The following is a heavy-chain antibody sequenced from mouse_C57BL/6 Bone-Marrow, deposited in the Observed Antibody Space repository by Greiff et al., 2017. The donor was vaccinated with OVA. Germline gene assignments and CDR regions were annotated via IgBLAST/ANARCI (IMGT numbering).Heavy chain of an antibody. V-gene: IGHV5-12*01. CDR1: GFTFSDYY. CDR3: ARRHITTVVIDY. D-gene: IGHD1-1*01. J-gene: IGHJ2*01. Sequence: EVQGVESGGGLVQPGGSLKLSCAASGFTFSDYYMYWVRQTPEKRLEWVAYISNGGGSTYYPDTVKGRFTISRDNAKNTLYLQMSRLKSEDTAMYYCARRHITTVVIDYWGQGTTLTVPS. CDR2: ISNGGGST.